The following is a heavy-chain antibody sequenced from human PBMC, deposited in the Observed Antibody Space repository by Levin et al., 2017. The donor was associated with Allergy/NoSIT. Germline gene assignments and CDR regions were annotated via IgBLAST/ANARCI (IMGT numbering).Heavy chain of an antibody. CDR3: AKGSRWSSGYFDS. Sequence: RAGGSLRLSCAASGFTFKEYAMHWVRQVSGKGLEWVSGITWNSGNVDYADSVKGRFTISRDNAKNSLYLQMNSLRAEDTALYFCAKGSRWSSGYFDSWGQGILVTVSS. CDR1: GFTFKEYA. CDR2: ITWNSGNV. D-gene: IGHD2-15*01. V-gene: IGHV3-9*01. J-gene: IGHJ4*02.